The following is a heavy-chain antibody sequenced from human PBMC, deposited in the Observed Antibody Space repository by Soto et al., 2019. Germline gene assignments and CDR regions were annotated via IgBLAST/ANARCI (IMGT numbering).Heavy chain of an antibody. V-gene: IGHV4-4*01. Sequence: QVQLQESGPGLVKPSGTLSLICDVSGGSIHRSYWWSWVRQHPGRRLEWIGEIFHLGGATYNPSFESRVTISVDKAKNQFYLKLTAVTAADSAIYCCARSFDYWGPGILVTVSS. CDR2: IFHLGGA. J-gene: IGHJ4*02. CDR1: GGSIHRSYW. CDR3: ARSFDY.